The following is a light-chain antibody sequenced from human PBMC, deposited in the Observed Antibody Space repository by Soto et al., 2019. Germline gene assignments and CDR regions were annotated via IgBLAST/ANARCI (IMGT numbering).Light chain of an antibody. CDR3: QQYGSSPRT. J-gene: IGKJ1*01. Sequence: EIVMTQSPATLSVSPGERATLSCRAIQSVSSNLAWYQQKPGQAPRLLIYGASSRATGIPDRFSGSGSGTDFTLTISRLEPEDFAVYYCQQYGSSPRTFGQGTKVDIK. CDR2: GAS. CDR1: QSVSSN. V-gene: IGKV3-20*01.